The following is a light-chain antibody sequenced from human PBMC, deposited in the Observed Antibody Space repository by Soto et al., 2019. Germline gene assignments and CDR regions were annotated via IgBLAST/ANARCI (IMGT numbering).Light chain of an antibody. J-gene: IGKJ2*01. CDR2: RTS. CDR1: QSFTTW. CDR3: QEYSRYPYT. Sequence: DIQMTQSPSTLSVSAGDRVTITCRASQSFTTWLAWYQQKPGKAPKLLIYRTSSLKNGVPSRFSGSGSGTEFTLTITSLQPDDFATYYCQEYSRYPYTFGQGTKLEIK. V-gene: IGKV1-5*03.